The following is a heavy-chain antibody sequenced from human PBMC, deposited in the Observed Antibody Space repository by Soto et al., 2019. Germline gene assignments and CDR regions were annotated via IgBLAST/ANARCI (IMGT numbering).Heavy chain of an antibody. J-gene: IGHJ4*02. CDR1: GFTFSNAW. D-gene: IGHD6-13*01. Sequence: GGSLRLSCAASGFTFSNAWMSWVRQAPGKGLEWVGRIKSKTDGGTTDYAAPVKGRFTISRDDSKNTLYLQMNSLKTEDTAVYYCTTHRIWQQLVDPWPFRFDYWGQGTLVTVSS. CDR3: TTHRIWQQLVDPWPFRFDY. V-gene: IGHV3-15*01. CDR2: IKSKTDGGTT.